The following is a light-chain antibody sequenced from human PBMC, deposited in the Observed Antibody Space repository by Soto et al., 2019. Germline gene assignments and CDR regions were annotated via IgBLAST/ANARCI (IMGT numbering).Light chain of an antibody. CDR1: QTVSRMY. CDR3: QQYGSSPIT. V-gene: IGKV3-20*01. CDR2: GAS. Sequence: EIVLTQSPATLSLSPEERATLSCRASQTVSRMYLSWFQQKPGQAPRLLIYGASSRATGIPDRFSGSGSGTDFTLTISRLEPEDFALYFCQQYGSSPITFGQGTRLEI. J-gene: IGKJ5*01.